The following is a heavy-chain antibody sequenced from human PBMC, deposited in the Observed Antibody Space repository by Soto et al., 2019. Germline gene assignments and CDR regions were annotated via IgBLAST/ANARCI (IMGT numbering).Heavy chain of an antibody. CDR1: GDSISTSHYY. CDR3: ARPGYYDDSGYWRSPFDF. CDR2: IYKSGST. J-gene: IGHJ3*01. D-gene: IGHD3-22*01. Sequence: SETLSLTCAVSGDSISTSHYYWGWIRQPPGKGLEWIGSIYKSGSTYYNPSLKSRVTISVDTSKNQFSLKLSSVTAADTAVYYCARPGYYDDSGYWRSPFDFWGQGTMVTVSS. V-gene: IGHV4-39*01.